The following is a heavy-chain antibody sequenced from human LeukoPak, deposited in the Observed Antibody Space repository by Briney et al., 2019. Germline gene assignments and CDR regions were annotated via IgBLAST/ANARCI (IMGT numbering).Heavy chain of an antibody. D-gene: IGHD3-10*01. CDR1: GGSISSGVYY. Sequence: SETLSLTCTVSGGSISSGVYYWSWIRQPPGKGLEWIGYIYYSGSTYYNPSLKSRVTISVDTSKNQFSLKLSSVTAADTAVYYCARGYYGSAIVRYFDYWGQGTLVTVSS. CDR2: IYYSGST. V-gene: IGHV4-30-4*01. CDR3: ARGYYGSAIVRYFDY. J-gene: IGHJ4*02.